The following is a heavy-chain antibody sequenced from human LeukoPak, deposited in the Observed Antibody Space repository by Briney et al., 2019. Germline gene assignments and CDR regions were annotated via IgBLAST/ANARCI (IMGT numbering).Heavy chain of an antibody. V-gene: IGHV5-51*01. D-gene: IGHD3-10*01. CDR2: IYPGDSDT. CDR1: GYSFTSYW. Sequence: GESLKISCKGSGYSFTSYWIGWVRQMPGKGLEWMGIIYPGDSDTRYSPSFQGQVTISADKSISTAYLQWSSLKASDTAMYYCARTTSIGAGGSYWYFDLRGRGTLVTVSS. J-gene: IGHJ2*01. CDR3: ARTTSIGAGGSYWYFDL.